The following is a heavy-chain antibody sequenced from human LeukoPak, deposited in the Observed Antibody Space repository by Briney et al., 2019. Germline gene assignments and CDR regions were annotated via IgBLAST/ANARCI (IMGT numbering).Heavy chain of an antibody. V-gene: IGHV3-7*01. CDR1: GFTFSSYW. CDR3: ARVGYCSTPSCYTSLFHYYYYMDV. Sequence: AGGSLRLSCAASGFTFSSYWMSWVRQAPGKGLEWVANIKQDGSEKYYVDSVKGRFTISRDNAKNSLYLQMNSLRAEDTAVYYCARVGYCSTPSCYTSLFHYYYYMDVWGKGTTVTVSS. D-gene: IGHD2-2*02. CDR2: IKQDGSEK. J-gene: IGHJ6*03.